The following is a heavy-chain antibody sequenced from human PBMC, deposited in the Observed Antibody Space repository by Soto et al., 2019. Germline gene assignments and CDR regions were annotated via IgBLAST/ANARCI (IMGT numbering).Heavy chain of an antibody. D-gene: IGHD3-10*01. J-gene: IGHJ6*02. V-gene: IGHV3-23*01. CDR1: GFTFSSYA. CDR3: AKRVVRGVIISFWYGMDV. CDR2: ISGSGGST. Sequence: LRLSCAASGFTFSSYAMSWVRQAPGKGLEWVSAISGSGGSTYYADSVKGRFTISRDNSKNTLYLQMNSLRAEDTAVYYCAKRVVRGVIISFWYGMDVWGQGTTVTVSS.